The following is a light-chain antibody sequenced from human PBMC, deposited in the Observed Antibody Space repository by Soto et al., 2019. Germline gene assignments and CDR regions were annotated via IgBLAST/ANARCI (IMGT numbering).Light chain of an antibody. J-gene: IGLJ2*01. CDR1: GSTIGAGYD. CDR2: DNT. V-gene: IGLV1-40*01. Sequence: QSVLTQPPSVSGAPGQRVTISCTGSGSTIGAGYDVHWYQQLPGTAPILLIYDNTNRPSGVPDRFSGSKSGTSASLAISGLQSEDEADYYCQSYDSSLSVVFGGGTKLTVL. CDR3: QSYDSSLSVV.